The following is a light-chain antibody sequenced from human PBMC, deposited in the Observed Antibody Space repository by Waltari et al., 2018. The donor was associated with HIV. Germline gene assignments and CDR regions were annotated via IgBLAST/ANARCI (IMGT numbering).Light chain of an antibody. CDR2: GAS. J-gene: IGKJ1*01. V-gene: IGKV3-20*01. CDR3: QQYGTSPT. CDR1: ETVSSNF. Sequence: ELVLTQSPGTLSLSPGARATLFCRASETVSSNFLAWYQQKPGQAPRLLIYGASNRVTGVPDKFSGSGSGTDFTLTITRLEPDDFAVYYCQQYGTSPTFGQGTKVEIQ.